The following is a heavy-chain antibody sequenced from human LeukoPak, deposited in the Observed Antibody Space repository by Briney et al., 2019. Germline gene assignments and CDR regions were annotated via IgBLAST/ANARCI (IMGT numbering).Heavy chain of an antibody. D-gene: IGHD5-18*01. J-gene: IGHJ4*02. CDR1: GFTFSSYG. CDR2: IWYDGSNK. V-gene: IGHV3-33*01. CDR3: ARDRGYSYGHYFDY. Sequence: GGSLRLSCAASGFTFSSYGMHWVRQAPGKGLEWVAVIWYDGSNKYYADSVKGRFTISRDNSKNTLYLQMNSLRAEDTAVYYCARDRGYSYGHYFDYWGQGTLVTVSS.